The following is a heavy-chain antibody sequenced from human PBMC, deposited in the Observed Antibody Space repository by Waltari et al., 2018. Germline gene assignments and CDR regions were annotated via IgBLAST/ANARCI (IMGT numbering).Heavy chain of an antibody. Sequence: EVQLVESGGGLVQPGGSLRLSCAASGFTFSSYDMHWVRLATGKGLEWVSAIGTAGDTYYPGSVKGRFTISRENAKNSLYLQMNSLRAGDTAVYYCARGIRRTTVTTLRAFDIWGQGTMVTVSS. D-gene: IGHD4-4*01. J-gene: IGHJ3*02. V-gene: IGHV3-13*01. CDR2: IGTAGDT. CDR1: GFTFSSYD. CDR3: ARGIRRTTVTTLRAFDI.